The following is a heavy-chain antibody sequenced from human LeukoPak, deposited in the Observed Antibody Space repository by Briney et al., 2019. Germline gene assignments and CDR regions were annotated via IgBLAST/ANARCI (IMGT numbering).Heavy chain of an antibody. J-gene: IGHJ5*02. D-gene: IGHD2-15*01. CDR3: ASLSEYCSAGSCYLGWFDP. CDR1: GGSISSYY. V-gene: IGHV4-59*01. Sequence: PSETLSLTCTVSGGSISSYYWSWIRQPPGKGLEWIGYIYYGGSTNYNPSLKSRVTISVDTSKNQFSLNLRSVTAADTAVYYCASLSEYCSAGSCYLGWFDPWGQGTLVTVSS. CDR2: IYYGGST.